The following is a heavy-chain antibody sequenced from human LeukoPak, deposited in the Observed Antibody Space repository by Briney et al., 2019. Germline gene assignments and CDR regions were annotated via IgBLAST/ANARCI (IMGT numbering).Heavy chain of an antibody. J-gene: IGHJ4*02. CDR1: GFTFSSYG. CDR3: ARAMVDTAMVDY. Sequence: GRSLRLSCAASGFTFSSYGMHWVRQAPGKGLEWVAVIWYDGSNKYYADSVKGRFTISRDNSKNTLYLQMNSLRAEDTAVYYRARAMVDTAMVDYWGQGTLVTVSS. D-gene: IGHD5-18*01. CDR2: IWYDGSNK. V-gene: IGHV3-30*19.